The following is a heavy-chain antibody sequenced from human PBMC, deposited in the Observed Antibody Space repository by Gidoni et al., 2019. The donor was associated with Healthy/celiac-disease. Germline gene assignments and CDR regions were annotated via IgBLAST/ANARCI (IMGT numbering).Heavy chain of an antibody. Sequence: EVQLVESGGGLVQPGGSLRLSCAAPGVTFGSYWMHWVRPAPGKGLVWVSRINSDGSGTSYADSVKGRFTISRDNAKNTLYLQMNSLRAEDTAVYYCARDQDIVVVPAANYYGMDVWGQGTTVTVSS. J-gene: IGHJ6*02. D-gene: IGHD2-2*01. CDR1: GVTFGSYW. V-gene: IGHV3-74*01. CDR3: ARDQDIVVVPAANYYGMDV. CDR2: INSDGSGT.